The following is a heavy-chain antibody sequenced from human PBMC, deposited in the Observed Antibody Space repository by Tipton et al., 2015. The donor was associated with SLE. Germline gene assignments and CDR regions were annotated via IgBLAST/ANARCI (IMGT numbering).Heavy chain of an antibody. Sequence: TLSLTCVVSGDSITNHYWTWIRQPPGKGLEWIGYVKHSGSTNYNPSLESRVTISVDTSKTQFSLYLSSVTAADTAVYFCARANTGWSGYYYYYYMDVWGKGTTVTVSS. V-gene: IGHV4-59*11. D-gene: IGHD6-19*01. CDR1: GDSITNHY. CDR3: ARANTGWSGYYYYYYMDV. J-gene: IGHJ6*03. CDR2: VKHSGST.